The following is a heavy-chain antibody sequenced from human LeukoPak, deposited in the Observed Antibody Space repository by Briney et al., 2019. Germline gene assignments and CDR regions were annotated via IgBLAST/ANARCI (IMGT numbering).Heavy chain of an antibody. CDR2: INPNSGGT. D-gene: IGHD6-13*01. J-gene: IGHJ4*02. Sequence: ASVKVSCKASGYTFTGYYMHWVRQAPGQGLEWMGWINPNSGGTNYAQKFQGRVTMTRDTSISTAYMELGRLRSDDTAVYYCARTKGGQQLGIFDYWGQGTLVTVSS. CDR3: ARTKGGQQLGIFDY. CDR1: GYTFTGYY. V-gene: IGHV1-2*02.